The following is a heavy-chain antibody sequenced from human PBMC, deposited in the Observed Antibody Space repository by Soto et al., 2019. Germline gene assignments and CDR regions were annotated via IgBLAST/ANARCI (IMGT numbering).Heavy chain of an antibody. CDR1: GGSFSGYQ. Sequence: QVQLQQWGAGLLKPSETLSLTCAVYGGSFSGYQWTWIRQTPGKGLEWIGEINDSGNINYNPSLKSRVTIFVDTPKKQICLKLSSVTAADTAVYYCARGLILWFGELSRRGGYYYYMDVWGEGTTVIVSS. V-gene: IGHV4-34*01. J-gene: IGHJ6*03. CDR3: ARGLILWFGELSRRGGYYYYMDV. CDR2: INDSGNI. D-gene: IGHD3-10*01.